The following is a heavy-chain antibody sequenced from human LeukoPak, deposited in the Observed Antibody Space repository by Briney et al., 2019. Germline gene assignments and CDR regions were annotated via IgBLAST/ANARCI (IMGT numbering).Heavy chain of an antibody. CDR3: ARGRVVVVAATLFDY. CDR1: GFSLSAYW. V-gene: IGHV3-7*01. J-gene: IGHJ4*02. Sequence: PGGSLRLSCAASGFSLSAYWMTWVRQAPGKGLEWVANINRDGSQKNHVDSVKGRFTISRDNAKNSLYLQMNSLRAEDTAVYYCARGRVVVVAATLFDYWGQGTLVTVSS. CDR2: INRDGSQK. D-gene: IGHD2-15*01.